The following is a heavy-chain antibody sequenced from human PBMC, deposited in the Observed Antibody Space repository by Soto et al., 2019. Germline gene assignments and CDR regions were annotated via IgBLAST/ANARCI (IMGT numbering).Heavy chain of an antibody. J-gene: IGHJ4*02. CDR3: AKGSYVILTGYYSDYFDY. V-gene: IGHV3-23*01. Sequence: PGGSLRLSCAASGFTFSSYAMSWVRQAPGKGLEWVSAISGSGGSTYYADSVKGRFTISRDNPKNTQYLQMNRLRAEDTAVYYCAKGSYVILTGYYSDYFDYWGQGTLVTVSS. D-gene: IGHD3-9*01. CDR1: GFTFSSYA. CDR2: ISGSGGST.